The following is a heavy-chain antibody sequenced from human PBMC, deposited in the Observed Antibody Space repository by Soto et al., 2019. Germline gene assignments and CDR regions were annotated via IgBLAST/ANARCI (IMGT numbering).Heavy chain of an antibody. V-gene: IGHV1-18*01. J-gene: IGHJ5*02. CDR1: GFSLSSDG. D-gene: IGHD2-2*01. CDR3: VSIGVPVARGGWFDT. CDR2: IKPYDDSI. Sequence: QVQLVQSGAEVKKPGASVKVSCKTSGFSLSSDGINWVRRAPGQALEWLGWIKPYDDSIHYGQKFQGRVTMTTDTSTSTAYLELRSLRSEDTAVDYCVSIGVPVARGGWFDTGGQGPLFTVSS.